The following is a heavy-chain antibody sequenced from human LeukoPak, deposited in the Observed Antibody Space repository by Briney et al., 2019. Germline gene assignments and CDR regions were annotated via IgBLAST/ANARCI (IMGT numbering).Heavy chain of an antibody. V-gene: IGHV3-48*03. CDR1: GFTFSSYE. J-gene: IGHJ3*02. CDR3: ARNPLGYCSGGSCYGDAFDI. CDR2: ISSSGSTI. Sequence: GGSLRLSCAASGFTFSSYEMNWVRQAPGKGLEWVSYISSSGSTIYYADSVKGRFTISRGNAKNSLYLQMNSLRAEDTAVYYCARNPLGYCSGGSCYGDAFDIWGQGTMVTVSS. D-gene: IGHD2-15*01.